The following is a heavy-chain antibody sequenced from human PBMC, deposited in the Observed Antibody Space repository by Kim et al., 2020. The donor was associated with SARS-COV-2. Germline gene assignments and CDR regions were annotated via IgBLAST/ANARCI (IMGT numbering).Heavy chain of an antibody. D-gene: IGHD1-1*01. J-gene: IGHJ4*02. CDR3: AREPPGRTDGFDC. CDR1: GYTFTSYY. Sequence: ASVKVSCKASGYTFTSYYMHWVRQAPGQGLEWMGMINLSADRTNYAQNFQGRVTMTRDTSTSTVYMELSSLRSEDTAMYYCAREPPGRTDGFDCWGQGTLVTVSS. V-gene: IGHV1-46*01. CDR2: INLSADRT.